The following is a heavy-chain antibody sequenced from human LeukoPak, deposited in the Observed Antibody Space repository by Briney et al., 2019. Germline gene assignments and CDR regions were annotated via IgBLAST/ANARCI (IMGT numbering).Heavy chain of an antibody. CDR1: GFTFINYG. D-gene: IGHD4-17*01. CDR2: ISYDGTNK. V-gene: IGHV3-30*18. Sequence: GRSLRLSCAASGFTFINYGMHWVRQAPGKGLEWVAVISYDGTNKYYADFVKGRFTISRDNSKNTLYLQMNSLKTDDTAVYYCANYGDYQYFDYWGQGTPVTVSS. J-gene: IGHJ4*02. CDR3: ANYGDYQYFDY.